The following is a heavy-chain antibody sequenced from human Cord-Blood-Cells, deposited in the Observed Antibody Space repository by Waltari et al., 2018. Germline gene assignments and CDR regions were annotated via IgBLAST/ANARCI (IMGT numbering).Heavy chain of an antibody. CDR3: ARGCSGGSCYSAFDI. CDR1: GGSFSGYY. D-gene: IGHD2-15*01. Sequence: QVQLQQWGAGLLKPSETLSLTCAAYGGSFSGYYWSLIRQPPGKGLEWIGEINHSGSANYNPSLKSRVTISVDTSKNQFSLKLSSVTAADTAVYYCARGCSGGSCYSAFDIWGQGTMVTVSS. V-gene: IGHV4-34*01. CDR2: INHSGSA. J-gene: IGHJ3*02.